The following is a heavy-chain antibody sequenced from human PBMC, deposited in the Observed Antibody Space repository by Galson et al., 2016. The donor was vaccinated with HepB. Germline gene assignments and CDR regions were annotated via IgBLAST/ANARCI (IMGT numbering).Heavy chain of an antibody. CDR2: IKSKTDGETT. D-gene: IGHD2/OR15-2a*01. J-gene: IGHJ5*02. V-gene: IGHV3-15*07. CDR3: TTGLGVGFYDEEFPGS. Sequence: SLRLSCAVSGLPFSNAWMNWVRQSPGKGLEWVGRIKSKTDGETTDYAVSAEGRFFISRDDSKNRLYLQLNSLKTEDTGVYYCTTGLGVGFYDEEFPGSWGQGTLVTVSS. CDR1: GLPFSNAW.